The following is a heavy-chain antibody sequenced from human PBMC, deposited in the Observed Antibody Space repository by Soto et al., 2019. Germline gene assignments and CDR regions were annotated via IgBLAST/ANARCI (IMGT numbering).Heavy chain of an antibody. CDR1: GFTFSSYW. J-gene: IGHJ3*02. CDR3: ARRVVHILTGRDAFDI. CDR2: IKQDGSEK. V-gene: IGHV3-7*01. Sequence: GGSLRLSCAASGFTFSSYWMSWVRQAPGKGLEWVANIKQDGSEKYYVDSVKGRFTISRDNAKNSLYLQMNSLRAEDTAVYYCARRVVHILTGRDAFDIWGQGTMVTVSS. D-gene: IGHD3-9*01.